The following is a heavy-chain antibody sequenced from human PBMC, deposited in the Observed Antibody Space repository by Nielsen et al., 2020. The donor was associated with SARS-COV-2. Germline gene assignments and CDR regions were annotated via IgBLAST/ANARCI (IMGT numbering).Heavy chain of an antibody. Sequence: GSLRLSCTVSGGSISSYYWSWIRQPPGKGLVWIGYIYYSGSTNYNPSLKSRVTISVGTSKNQFSLKLSSVTAADTAVYYCARGYTAMVTRIDYWGQGTLVTVSS. CDR3: ARGYTAMVTRIDY. J-gene: IGHJ4*02. CDR2: IYYSGST. D-gene: IGHD5-18*01. CDR1: GGSISSYY. V-gene: IGHV4-59*01.